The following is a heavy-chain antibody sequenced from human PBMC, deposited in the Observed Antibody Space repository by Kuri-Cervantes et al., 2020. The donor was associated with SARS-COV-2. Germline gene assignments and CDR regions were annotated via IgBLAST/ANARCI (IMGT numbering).Heavy chain of an antibody. Sequence: ASVKVSCKASGYTFTSYGISWVRQAPGQGLEWMGWISAYNGNTNYAQKLQGRVTMTTDTSTSTAYMELRSLRSDDTAVYYCARDRGGYVVGATMHFDYWGQGTLVTVSS. CDR3: ARDRGGYVVGATMHFDY. V-gene: IGHV1-18*01. D-gene: IGHD1-26*01. CDR1: GYTFTSYG. J-gene: IGHJ4*02. CDR2: ISAYNGNT.